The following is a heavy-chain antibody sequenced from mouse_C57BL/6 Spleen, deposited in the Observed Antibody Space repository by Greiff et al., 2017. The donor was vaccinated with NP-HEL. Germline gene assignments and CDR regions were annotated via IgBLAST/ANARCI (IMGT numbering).Heavy chain of an antibody. CDR2: IWGGGST. Sequence: VQRVESGPGLVAPSQSLSITCTVSGFSLTSYGVDWVRQPPGKGLEWLGVIWGGGSTNYNSALMSRLSISKDNSKSQVFLKMNSLQTEDTAMYYCAKHVWDDYDRGVMDYWGQGTSVTVSS. J-gene: IGHJ4*01. CDR3: AKHVWDDYDRGVMDY. V-gene: IGHV2-9*01. D-gene: IGHD2-4*01. CDR1: GFSLTSYG.